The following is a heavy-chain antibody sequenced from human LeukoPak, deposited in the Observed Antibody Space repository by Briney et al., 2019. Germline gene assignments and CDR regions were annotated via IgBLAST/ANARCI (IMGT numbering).Heavy chain of an antibody. J-gene: IGHJ4*02. CDR2: INRSGST. Sequence: SETLSLTCAVYGGSFSGYYWSWIRRPPGKGLGWIGEINRSGSTNYNPSLKSRVTISVDTSKNQFSLKLSSVTAADTAVYYCARGLSAAPPGRYWGQGTLVTVSS. V-gene: IGHV4-34*01. CDR3: ARGLSAAPPGRY. D-gene: IGHD6-13*01. CDR1: GGSFSGYY.